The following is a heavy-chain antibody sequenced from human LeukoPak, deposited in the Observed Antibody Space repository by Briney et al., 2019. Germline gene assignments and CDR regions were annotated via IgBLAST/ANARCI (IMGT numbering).Heavy chain of an antibody. CDR3: ARGWSRDYFDY. V-gene: IGHV3-23*01. Sequence: GGSLRLSCAASGFTFSSYAMSWVRQAPGKGLGWVSTISGSGGSTYYADSVKGRFTISRDNSKNTLYLQMNSLRAEDTTLYYCARGWSRDYFDYWGQGTLVTVSS. CDR2: ISGSGGST. J-gene: IGHJ4*02. CDR1: GFTFSSYA. D-gene: IGHD2-15*01.